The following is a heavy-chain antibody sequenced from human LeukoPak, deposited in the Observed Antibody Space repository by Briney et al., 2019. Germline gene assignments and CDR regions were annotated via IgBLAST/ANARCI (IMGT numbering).Heavy chain of an antibody. D-gene: IGHD3-22*01. CDR2: ISGSGGST. CDR1: GFTFSSYA. V-gene: IGHV3-23*01. Sequence: PGGSLRLSCAASGFTFSSYAMSWVRQAPGKGLEWVSAISGSGGSTYYADSVKGRFTISRDNSKNTLYLQMNSLRAEDTAVYYCAKPKTYYYDSSGFLDYWGQGTLVTVSS. CDR3: AKPKTYYYDSSGFLDY. J-gene: IGHJ4*02.